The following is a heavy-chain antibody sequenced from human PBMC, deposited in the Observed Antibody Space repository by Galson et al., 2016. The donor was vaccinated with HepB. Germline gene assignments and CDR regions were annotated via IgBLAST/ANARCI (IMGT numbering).Heavy chain of an antibody. Sequence: SLRLSCAASGFIFSSYAMHWVRQAPGKGLEWVAVISHDGSNKYYADSVKGRFTISRDNSKNTPYLQMNSLRAEDTAVYYCAKVSVWYGISHGSFDYWGQGTLVTVSS. CDR1: GFIFSSYA. CDR3: AKVSVWYGISHGSFDY. J-gene: IGHJ4*02. CDR2: ISHDGSNK. D-gene: IGHD3-16*01. V-gene: IGHV3-30-3*01.